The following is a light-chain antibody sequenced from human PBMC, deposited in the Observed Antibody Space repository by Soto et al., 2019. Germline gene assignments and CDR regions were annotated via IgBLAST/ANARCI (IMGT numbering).Light chain of an antibody. CDR1: QSVSSN. CDR2: GTS. CDR3: QQYNNWPRT. J-gene: IGKJ1*01. Sequence: EIVMTQSPATLSVSPGERATLSCRAGQSVSSNLAWYQQKAGQAPRLLIYGTSTRATGIPARFSGSGSGTDFTLTISSLQFEDFAVYYCQQYNNWPRTFGQGTKVDIK. V-gene: IGKV3-15*01.